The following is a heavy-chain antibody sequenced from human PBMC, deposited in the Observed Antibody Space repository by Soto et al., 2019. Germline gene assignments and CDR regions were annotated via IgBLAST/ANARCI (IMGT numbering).Heavy chain of an antibody. V-gene: IGHV4-59*01. CDR3: ARGLYSSPVDSDSYYGMDV. CDR1: GGSISSYY. J-gene: IGHJ6*02. CDR2: IYYSGST. Sequence: SETLSLTCTVSGGSISSYYWSWIRQPPGKGLEWIGYIYYSGSTNYNPSLKSRVTISVDTSKNQFSLKLSSVTAADTAVYYCARGLYSSPVDSDSYYGMDVWGQGTTVTVSS. D-gene: IGHD6-13*01.